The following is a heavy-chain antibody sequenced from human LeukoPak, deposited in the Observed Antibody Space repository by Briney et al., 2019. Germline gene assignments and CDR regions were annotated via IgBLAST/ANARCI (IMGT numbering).Heavy chain of an antibody. CDR1: GGSISSSNW. Sequence: SGTLSLTCAVSGGSISSSNWWSWVRQPPGKGLEWIGEIYHSGSTNYNPSLKSRVTTSVDKSKNQFSLKLSSVTAADTAVYYCARNTGYMYGEFDYWGQGTLVTVSS. CDR3: ARNTGYMYGEFDY. J-gene: IGHJ4*02. CDR2: IYHSGST. D-gene: IGHD5-18*01. V-gene: IGHV4-4*02.